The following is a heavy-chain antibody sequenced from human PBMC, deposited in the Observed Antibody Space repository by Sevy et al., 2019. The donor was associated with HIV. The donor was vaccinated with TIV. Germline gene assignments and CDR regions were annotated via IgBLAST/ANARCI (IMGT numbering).Heavy chain of an antibody. CDR3: AREYCSSTSCYDAFDI. V-gene: IGHV3-20*01. CDR1: GFTFDDYG. CDR2: INWNGGST. J-gene: IGHJ3*02. Sequence: GGSLRLSCAASGFTFDDYGMSWVRQAPGKGLEWVSGINWNGGSTGYADSVKGRFTISRDNAKNSLYLQMNSLRAEDTALYHRAREYCSSTSCYDAFDIWGQGTMVTVSS. D-gene: IGHD2-2*01.